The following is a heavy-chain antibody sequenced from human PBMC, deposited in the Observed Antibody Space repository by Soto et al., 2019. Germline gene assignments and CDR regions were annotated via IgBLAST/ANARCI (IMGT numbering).Heavy chain of an antibody. V-gene: IGHV3-23*01. CDR3: AKGNYMDV. CDR1: GLTFNRHA. J-gene: IGHJ6*03. Sequence: GGSLRLSCAASGLTFNRHAMSWVRQAPGKGLEWVSGISYSGADTYYADSVRGRFTISRDNSKNTLYLQMNSLRAEDTAVYYCAKGNYMDVWGKGTTVTVSS. CDR2: ISYSGADT.